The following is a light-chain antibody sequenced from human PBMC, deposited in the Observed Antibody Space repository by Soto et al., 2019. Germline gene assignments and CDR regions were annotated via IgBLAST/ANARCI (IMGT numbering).Light chain of an antibody. Sequence: DIQMTQSPSTLSASIGDRVTITCRASQSISSWLAWYQQKPGKAPKVLIYKASRLESGVPSRFRGSGSGTEFTLTISSLQPDDFATYYCQQYNDYPWTFGQGTKVEIK. CDR2: KAS. J-gene: IGKJ1*01. V-gene: IGKV1-5*03. CDR1: QSISSW. CDR3: QQYNDYPWT.